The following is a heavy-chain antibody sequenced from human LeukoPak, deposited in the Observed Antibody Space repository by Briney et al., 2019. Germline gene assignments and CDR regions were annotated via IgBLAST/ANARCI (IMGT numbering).Heavy chain of an antibody. D-gene: IGHD3-3*01. CDR2: ISSSSSYI. CDR3: AREAYDFWSGYYYWFDP. Sequence: GGSLRLSCAASGFTFSSYCMNWVRQAPGKGLEWVSSISSSSSYIYYADSVKGRFTISRDNAKNSLYLQMNSLRAEDTAVYYCAREAYDFWSGYYYWFDPWGQGTLVTVSS. CDR1: GFTFSSYC. J-gene: IGHJ5*02. V-gene: IGHV3-21*01.